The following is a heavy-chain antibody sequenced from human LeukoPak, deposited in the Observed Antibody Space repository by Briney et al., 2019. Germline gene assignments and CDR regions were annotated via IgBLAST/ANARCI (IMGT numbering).Heavy chain of an antibody. Sequence: ASVKVSCKASGYTFTNYYMHWVRQAPGQGLEWMGIINPSGGSASYVQKFRGRITMTRDMSTSTVYMELSSLRSEDTAVYYCVRDRTKYCSSTSCPLDYWGQGTLVTVSS. CDR3: VRDRTKYCSSTSCPLDY. CDR1: GYTFTNYY. D-gene: IGHD2-2*01. V-gene: IGHV1-46*01. J-gene: IGHJ4*02. CDR2: INPSGGSA.